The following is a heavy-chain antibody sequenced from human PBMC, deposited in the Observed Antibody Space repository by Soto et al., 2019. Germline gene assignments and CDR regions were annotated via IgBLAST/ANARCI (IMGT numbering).Heavy chain of an antibody. Sequence: QVQLQESGPGLVKPSQTLSLTCTVSGGSISSGGYYWSWIRQHPGKGLEWIGYIYYSGSTYYNPSLKSRVTISVDTSKNQFSLKLSSVTAADTAVYYCARRITGEPRYCSGGSCSCCYMDVWGIGTTVTVSS. CDR3: ARRITGEPRYCSGGSCSCCYMDV. CDR1: GGSISSGGYY. D-gene: IGHD2-15*01. V-gene: IGHV4-31*03. CDR2: IYYSGST. J-gene: IGHJ6*03.